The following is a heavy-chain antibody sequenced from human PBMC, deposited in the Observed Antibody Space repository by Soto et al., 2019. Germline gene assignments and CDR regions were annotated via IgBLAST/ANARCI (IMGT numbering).Heavy chain of an antibody. CDR1: GGSISSYY. Sequence: QVQLQESGPGLVKPSETLSLTCTVSGGSISSYYWSWIRQPPGKGLEWIGYIYYSGSTNYNPSLKSRVTISVDTSKNQFSLKLSSVTAADTAVYYCARDRYEPPPRVVRGVITSYYYYYGMDVWGQGTTVTVSS. D-gene: IGHD3-10*01. J-gene: IGHJ6*02. CDR2: IYYSGST. CDR3: ARDRYEPPPRVVRGVITSYYYYYGMDV. V-gene: IGHV4-59*01.